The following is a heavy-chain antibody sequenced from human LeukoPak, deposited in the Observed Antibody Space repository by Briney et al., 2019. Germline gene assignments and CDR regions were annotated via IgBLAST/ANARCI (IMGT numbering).Heavy chain of an antibody. J-gene: IGHJ4*02. CDR2: ISSSSSTI. CDR3: ARGRGPVAVAGTE. V-gene: IGHV3-48*04. D-gene: IGHD6-19*01. Sequence: QSGGSLRLSCAASGFTFSSYSMNWVRQAPGKGLEWVSYISSSSSTIYYADSVKGRFTISRDNAKNSLYLQMNSLRAEDTAVYYCARGRGPVAVAGTEWGQGTLVTVSS. CDR1: GFTFSSYS.